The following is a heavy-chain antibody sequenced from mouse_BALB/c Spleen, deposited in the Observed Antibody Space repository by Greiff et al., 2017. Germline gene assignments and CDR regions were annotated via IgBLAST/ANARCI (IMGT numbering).Heavy chain of an antibody. CDR1: GFTFSSYA. D-gene: IGHD1-1*01. Sequence: EVHLVESGGGLVKPGGSLKLSCAASGFTFSSYAMSWVRQTPEKRLEWVASISSGGSTYYPDSVKGRFTISRDNARNILYLQMSSLRSEDTAMYYCARGGTTGNYAMDYWGQGTSGTVSS. V-gene: IGHV5-6-5*01. CDR3: ARGGTTGNYAMDY. CDR2: ISSGGST. J-gene: IGHJ4*01.